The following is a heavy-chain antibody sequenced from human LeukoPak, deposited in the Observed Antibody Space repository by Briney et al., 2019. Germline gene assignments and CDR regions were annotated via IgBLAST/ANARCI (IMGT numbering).Heavy chain of an antibody. CDR1: GYTFTSYG. J-gene: IGHJ4*02. D-gene: IGHD3-22*01. CDR2: ISAYNGNT. Sequence: GASVKVSCEASGYTFTSYGISWVRQAPGQGLEWMGWISAYNGNTNYAQKLQGRVTMTTDTSTSTAYMELRSLRSDDTAVYYCARVPFYYYDSSGYSDYWGQGTLVTVSS. V-gene: IGHV1-18*01. CDR3: ARVPFYYYDSSGYSDY.